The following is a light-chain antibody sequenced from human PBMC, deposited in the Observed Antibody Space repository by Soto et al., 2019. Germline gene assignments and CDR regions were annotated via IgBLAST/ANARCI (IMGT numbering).Light chain of an antibody. CDR3: QQYDSSLT. J-gene: IGKJ1*01. Sequence: DIVLTQSPASLSLPPGERATLSCRASQSVSSSFLAWYQQKPGQAPRLLIYGASRRATGIADRFTGSGSGTDFTLTISRLECEDFAVYYCQQYDSSLTFGLGTKVESK. CDR2: GAS. V-gene: IGKV3-20*01. CDR1: QSVSSSF.